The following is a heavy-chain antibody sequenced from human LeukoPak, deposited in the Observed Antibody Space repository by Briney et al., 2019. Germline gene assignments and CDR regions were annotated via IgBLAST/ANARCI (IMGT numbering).Heavy chain of an antibody. CDR2: MNPNSGNT. CDR3: ARDVPPQGYYYYGMDV. Sequence: RASVKVSCKASGYTFTSYDINWVRQATGQGLEWMGWMNPNSGNTGYAQKFQGRVTITRNTSISTAYMELRSLRSDDTAVYYCARDVPPQGYYYYGMDVWGQGTTVTVSS. V-gene: IGHV1-8*03. CDR1: GYTFTSYD. J-gene: IGHJ6*02.